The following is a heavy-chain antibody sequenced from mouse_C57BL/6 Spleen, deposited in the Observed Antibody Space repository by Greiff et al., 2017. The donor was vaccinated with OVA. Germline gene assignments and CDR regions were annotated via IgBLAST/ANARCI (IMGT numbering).Heavy chain of an antibody. D-gene: IGHD1-1*01. CDR2: INPSSGYT. CDR1: GYTFTSYT. CDR3: ERKDGSREGYAMDY. V-gene: IGHV1-4*01. J-gene: IGHJ4*01. Sequence: VQVVESGAELARPGASVKMSCKASGYTFTSYTMHWVKQRPGQGLEWIGYINPSSGYTKYNQKFKDKATLTADKSSSTAYMQLSSLTSEDSAVYYCERKDGSREGYAMDYWGQGTSVTVSS.